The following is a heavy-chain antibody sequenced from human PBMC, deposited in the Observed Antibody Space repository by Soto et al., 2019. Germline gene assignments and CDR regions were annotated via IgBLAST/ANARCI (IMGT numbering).Heavy chain of an antibody. D-gene: IGHD1-26*01. V-gene: IGHV3-72*01. CDR2: TRNKGNSYTT. Sequence: EVQLVESGGGLVQPGGSLRLSCVVSGFSFSDHYMNWVRQAPGKGLEWVGRTRNKGNSYTTEYAASVKDRFTISRDDSKNSLYLQMNSLKTQDTAVYYCAREGAVPSPDLEYWGQGTLVTVSS. J-gene: IGHJ4*02. CDR1: GFSFSDHY. CDR3: AREGAVPSPDLEY.